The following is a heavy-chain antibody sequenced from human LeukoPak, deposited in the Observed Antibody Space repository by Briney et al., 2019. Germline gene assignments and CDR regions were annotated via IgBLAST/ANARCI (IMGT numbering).Heavy chain of an antibody. CDR1: GFTFSSYW. J-gene: IGHJ4*02. Sequence: GGSLRLSCAASGFTFSSYWMHWVRQAPGKGLVWVSRINSDGSSTSYADSVKGRYTISRDNAKNTLYLQMNSLRAEDTAVYYCASWPGAWYGEDSWGQGTLVTVSS. D-gene: IGHD3-10*01. CDR3: ASWPGAWYGEDS. V-gene: IGHV3-74*01. CDR2: INSDGSST.